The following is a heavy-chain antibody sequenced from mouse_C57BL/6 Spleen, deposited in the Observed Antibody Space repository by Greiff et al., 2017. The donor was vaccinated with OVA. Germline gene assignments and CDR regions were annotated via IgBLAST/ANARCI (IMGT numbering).Heavy chain of an antibody. D-gene: IGHD1-1*01. CDR1: GYSITSGYY. CDR3: ARDSNYLDY. CDR2: ISYDGSN. J-gene: IGHJ2*01. Sequence: EVQLQQSGPGLVKPSQSLSLTCSVPGYSITSGYYWNWIRQFPGNKLEWMGYISYDGSNNYNPSLKNRISITRDTSKNQFFLKLNSVTTEDTATYYCARDSNYLDYWGQGTTLTVSS. V-gene: IGHV3-6*01.